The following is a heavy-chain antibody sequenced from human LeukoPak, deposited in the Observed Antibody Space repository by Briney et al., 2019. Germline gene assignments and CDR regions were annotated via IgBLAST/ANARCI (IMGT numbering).Heavy chain of an antibody. V-gene: IGHV3-23*01. CDR2: ITGGGGST. CDR1: GFTFGNYA. Sequence: AGGFLRLSCAASGFTFGNYAMSWVRQAPGKGLEWVSGITGGGGSTYYADSVRGRFTVSRDTSKNTLYLQMNSLRAEDTALYYCAKYQAIWRGYFDYWGQGTLVTVSS. D-gene: IGHD3-3*01. J-gene: IGHJ4*02. CDR3: AKYQAIWRGYFDY.